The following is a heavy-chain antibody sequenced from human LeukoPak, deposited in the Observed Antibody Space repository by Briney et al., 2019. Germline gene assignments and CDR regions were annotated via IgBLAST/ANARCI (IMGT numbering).Heavy chain of an antibody. J-gene: IGHJ6*02. V-gene: IGHV1-18*01. CDR1: GYTFTSYG. CDR3: ARDQRVAVAGEYYYYGMDV. Sequence: ASVKVSCKDSGYTFTSYGISWVRQAPGQGLEWMGWISAYNGNTNYAQKLQGRVTMTTDTSTSTAYMELRSLRSDDTAVYYCARDQRVAVAGEYYYYGMDVWGQGTTVTVSS. CDR2: ISAYNGNT. D-gene: IGHD6-19*01.